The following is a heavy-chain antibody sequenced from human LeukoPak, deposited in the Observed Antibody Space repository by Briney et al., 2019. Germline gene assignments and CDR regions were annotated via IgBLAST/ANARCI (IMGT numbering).Heavy chain of an antibody. J-gene: IGHJ5*02. D-gene: IGHD3-10*01. CDR1: GFTFDDYA. Sequence: GGSLRLSCAASGFTFDDYAMHWVRQAPGKGLEWVSGISWNSGSIGYADSVKGRFTISRDNAKNSLYLQMSSLRAEDTAVYYCARVKVRGVMWFDPWGQGTLVTVSS. V-gene: IGHV3-9*01. CDR2: ISWNSGSI. CDR3: ARVKVRGVMWFDP.